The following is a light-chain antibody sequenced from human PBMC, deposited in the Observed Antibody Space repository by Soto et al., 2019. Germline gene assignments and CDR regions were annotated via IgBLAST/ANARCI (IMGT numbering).Light chain of an antibody. CDR3: QQYNNWPPKLT. V-gene: IGKV3-15*01. Sequence: IVWIQPPATMSLSPGERATLSCRVSQSVSSYLAWYQQTPGQAPRLLIYGSSTRATGIPARFSGSGSGTEFTLTISSLQSQDFAVYYGQQYNNWPPKLTFGGGTKVDIK. CDR2: GSS. CDR1: QSVSSY. J-gene: IGKJ4*01.